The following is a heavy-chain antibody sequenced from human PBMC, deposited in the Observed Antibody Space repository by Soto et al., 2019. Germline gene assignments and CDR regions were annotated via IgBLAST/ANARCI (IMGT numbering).Heavy chain of an antibody. J-gene: IGHJ6*02. CDR1: GFSFTDCG. Sequence: GRSLRLSCAASGFSFTDCGMHWVRQAPGRGLGWVAVISYEGSNKYYADSVAGRFTISRHTSKNTLYLQMNSLRAEHTALYDYAKDTANNYGSGPPRPGYYYGMGVCRQGPTVTVSS. CDR3: AKDTANNYGSGPPRPGYYYGMGV. V-gene: IGHV3-30*18. D-gene: IGHD3-10*01. CDR2: ISYEGSNK.